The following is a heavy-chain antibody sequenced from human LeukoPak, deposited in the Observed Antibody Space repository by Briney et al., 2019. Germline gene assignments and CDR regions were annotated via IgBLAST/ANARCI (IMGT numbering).Heavy chain of an antibody. Sequence: GGSLRLSCAASGFTFSGSAMHWVRQASGKGLEWVGRIRSKANSYATAYAASVKGRFTISRDDSKNTAYLQMNSLKTEDTAVYYCTRRSYDSSGYWDYWGQGTLVTVSS. CDR2: IRSKANSYAT. V-gene: IGHV3-73*01. D-gene: IGHD3-22*01. CDR3: TRRSYDSSGYWDY. CDR1: GFTFSGSA. J-gene: IGHJ4*02.